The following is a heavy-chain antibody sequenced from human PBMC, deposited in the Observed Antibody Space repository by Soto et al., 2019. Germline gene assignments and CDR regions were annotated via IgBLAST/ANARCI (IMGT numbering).Heavy chain of an antibody. CDR3: ARDGSSYSFDY. CDR1: GFTFSSYA. J-gene: IGHJ4*02. D-gene: IGHD6-13*01. V-gene: IGHV3-33*01. CDR2: IWYDGSNK. Sequence: QVQLVESGGGVVQPGRSLRLSCAASGFTFSSYAMHWVRQAPGKGLEWVAVIWYDGSNKYYADSVKGRFTISRDNSTNPLYLQMNSLRAEDTAVYYCARDGSSYSFDYWGQGTLVTVSS.